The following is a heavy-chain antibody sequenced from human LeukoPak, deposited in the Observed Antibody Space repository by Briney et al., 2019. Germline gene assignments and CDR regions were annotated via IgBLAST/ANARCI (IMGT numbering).Heavy chain of an antibody. Sequence: GESLKISCAASGFTVSSNYMSWVRQAPGKGLEWVSVIYSGGSTYYADSVKGRFTISRDSSKNTLYLQMNSLRAEDTAVYYCARGSLGYCSSTSCYSFDYWGQGTLVTVSS. CDR3: ARGSLGYCSSTSCYSFDY. CDR2: IYSGGST. V-gene: IGHV3-66*02. CDR1: GFTVSSNY. D-gene: IGHD2-2*01. J-gene: IGHJ4*02.